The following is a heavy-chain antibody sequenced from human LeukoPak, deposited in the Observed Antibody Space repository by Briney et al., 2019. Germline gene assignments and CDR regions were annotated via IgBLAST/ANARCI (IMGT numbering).Heavy chain of an antibody. J-gene: IGHJ4*02. D-gene: IGHD4-17*01. V-gene: IGHV1-46*01. CDR3: ARGGENYFDH. CDR1: GYFFTDYY. CDR2: INPSGGST. Sequence: ASVKVSCKASGYFFTDYYVHWVRQAPGQGLEWMGIINPSGGSTSYAQKFQGRVTMTRDRSTSTFYMELSSLTSEDTAVYYCARGGENYFDHWGQGTLVTVSS.